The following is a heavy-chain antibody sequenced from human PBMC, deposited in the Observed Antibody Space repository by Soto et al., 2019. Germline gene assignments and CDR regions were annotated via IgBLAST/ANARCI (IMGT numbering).Heavy chain of an antibody. CDR2: IFSNDEK. V-gene: IGHV2-26*01. J-gene: IGHJ5*02. D-gene: IGHD6-6*01. CDR3: ARAYSSSSYWFDP. CDR1: GFSLSNARMG. Sequence: SGPTLVNPTETLTLTCTVSGFSLSNARMGASWIRQPPGKALEWLAHIFSNDEKSYSTSLKSRLTISKDTSKSQVVLTMTNMDPVDTATYYCARAYSSSSYWFDPWGQGTLVTVSS.